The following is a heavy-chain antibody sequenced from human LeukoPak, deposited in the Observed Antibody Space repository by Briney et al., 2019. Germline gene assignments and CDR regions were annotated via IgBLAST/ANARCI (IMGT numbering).Heavy chain of an antibody. J-gene: IGHJ4*02. Sequence: ASVTVSCKASGYTFTSYGISWVRQAPGQGLEWMGWSSTYNGNTNYAQRLQDRVTMTTDTSTNTAYMELRSLRSDDTAVYYCARDPNSWIWSLDSSGYHYWGQGTLVTVSS. CDR2: SSTYNGNT. CDR1: GYTFTSYG. CDR3: ARDPNSWIWSLDSSGYHY. V-gene: IGHV1-18*01. D-gene: IGHD3-22*01.